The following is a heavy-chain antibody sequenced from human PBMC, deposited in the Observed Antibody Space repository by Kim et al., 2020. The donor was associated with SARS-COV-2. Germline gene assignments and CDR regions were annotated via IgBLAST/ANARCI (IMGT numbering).Heavy chain of an antibody. CDR3: ARDRSSFGYFDY. J-gene: IGHJ4*02. D-gene: IGHD2-2*01. V-gene: IGHV3-33*01. Sequence: YYADSVKGRFTISRDNSKNTLYLQMNSLRTEDTAVYYCARDRSSFGYFDYWGQGTLVTVSS.